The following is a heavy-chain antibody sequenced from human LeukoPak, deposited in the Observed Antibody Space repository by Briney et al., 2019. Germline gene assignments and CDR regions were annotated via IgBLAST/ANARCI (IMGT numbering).Heavy chain of an antibody. Sequence: ASVKVSCKVSGYTLTELSMHWVRQAPGKGLEWMGGFDPEDGETIYAQKFQGRVTITADESTSTAYMELSSLRSEDTAVYYCARDLRGRGWYDYWGQGTLVTVSS. CDR2: FDPEDGET. CDR3: ARDLRGRGWYDY. CDR1: GYTLTELS. V-gene: IGHV1-24*01. D-gene: IGHD6-19*01. J-gene: IGHJ4*02.